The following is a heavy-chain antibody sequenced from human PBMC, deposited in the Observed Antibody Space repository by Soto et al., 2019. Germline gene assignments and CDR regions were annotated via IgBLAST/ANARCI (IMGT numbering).Heavy chain of an antibody. J-gene: IGHJ3*02. CDR1: GFTFSSYW. CDR2: IKQDGSQK. Sequence: GGSLRLSCAASGFTFSSYWMTWVRQSPGKGLEWVANIKQDGSQKYYVDSVKGRFTISRDNAKNSLYLQMDSLRAEDTALYYCARRNIGGTPHDCFDIWGQGTMVTVSS. D-gene: IGHD3-16*01. V-gene: IGHV3-7*01. CDR3: ARRNIGGTPHDCFDI.